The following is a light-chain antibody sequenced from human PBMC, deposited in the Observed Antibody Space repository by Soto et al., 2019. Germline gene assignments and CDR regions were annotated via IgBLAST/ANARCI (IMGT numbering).Light chain of an antibody. CDR2: DVT. V-gene: IGLV2-8*01. J-gene: IGLJ1*01. Sequence: QSFLTQPPSGSWSPGQSVTISCTGTSSDVGGYNCVSWHQQHPGKAPKLMIYDVTKRPSGVPDRFSGSKSGYTASLTVSGLQAEDEADYYCSSYTSTNTLEVLGTGIKVT. CDR1: SSDVGGYNC. CDR3: SSYTSTNTLEV.